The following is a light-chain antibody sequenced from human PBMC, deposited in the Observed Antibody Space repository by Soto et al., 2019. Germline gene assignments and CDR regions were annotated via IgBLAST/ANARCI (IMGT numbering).Light chain of an antibody. V-gene: IGKV3-20*01. CDR2: GAS. CDR3: QQYGDLPWT. J-gene: IGKJ1*01. CDR1: QNLGTLY. Sequence: EIVLTQTPGTLALSTGERGTLSCRASQNLGTLYLAWFQQKSGQAPRLLISGASGRATGAPDRFSGSGSGTDFTLTIDRLESEDFAVYFCQQYGDLPWTFGQGTKVDIK.